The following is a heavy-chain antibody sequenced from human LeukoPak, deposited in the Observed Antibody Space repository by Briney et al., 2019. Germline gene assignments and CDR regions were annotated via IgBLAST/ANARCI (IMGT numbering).Heavy chain of an antibody. CDR1: GGSISSSNW. Sequence: PSGTLSLTCAVSGGSISSSNWWSWVRQPPGKGLEWIGEIYHSGNTNYNPSLKSRVIISVDTSKNQFSLKLSSVTAADTAVYYCARIGDGYNFYWYFDLWGRGTLVTVSS. V-gene: IGHV4-4*02. J-gene: IGHJ2*01. D-gene: IGHD5-24*01. CDR3: ARIGDGYNFYWYFDL. CDR2: IYHSGNT.